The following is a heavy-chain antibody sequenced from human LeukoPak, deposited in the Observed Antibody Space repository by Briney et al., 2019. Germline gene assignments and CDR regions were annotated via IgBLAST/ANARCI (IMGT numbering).Heavy chain of an antibody. D-gene: IGHD6-19*01. CDR1: GLTFSNAW. J-gene: IGHJ4*02. CDR2: IKSKTDGGAT. CDR3: TTEGYSSARYPWFDY. V-gene: IGHV3-15*01. Sequence: PGGSLRLSCAASGLTFSNAWMSWVRQAPGKRLEWVGRIKSKTDGGATDYAAPVKGRFTISRDDSKTTLYLQMNSLKTEDTAVYYCTTEGYSSARYPWFDYWGQGTLVTVSS.